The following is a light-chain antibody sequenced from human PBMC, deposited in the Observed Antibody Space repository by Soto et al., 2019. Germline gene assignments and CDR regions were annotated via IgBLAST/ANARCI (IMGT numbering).Light chain of an antibody. V-gene: IGLV1-44*01. Sequence: QSVLTQPPSASGTPGQRVTISCSGSSSNIGSNTVNWYQQLPGAAPKLLIYSIYQRPSGVPDRFSGSKSGTSASLAISGPQSEYEADYYCAAWDDSLNGYVFGTGTKLTVL. CDR3: AAWDDSLNGYV. J-gene: IGLJ1*01. CDR2: SIY. CDR1: SSNIGSNT.